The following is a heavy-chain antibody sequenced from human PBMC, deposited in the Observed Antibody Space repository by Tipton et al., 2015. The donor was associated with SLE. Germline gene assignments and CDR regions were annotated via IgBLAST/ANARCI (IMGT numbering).Heavy chain of an antibody. Sequence: LRLSCTVSGGPISSHYWSWIRQPPGKGLEWIGYIYYSGSTNYNPSLKSRVTISVDTSKNQFSLKLSSVTAADTAVYYCARGGYYPFDPWGQGTLVTVSS. J-gene: IGHJ5*02. CDR1: GGPISSHY. V-gene: IGHV4-59*11. CDR2: IYYSGST. D-gene: IGHD1-26*01. CDR3: ARGGYYPFDP.